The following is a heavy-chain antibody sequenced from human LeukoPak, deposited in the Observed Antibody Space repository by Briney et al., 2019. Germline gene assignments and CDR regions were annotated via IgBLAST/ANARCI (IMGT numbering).Heavy chain of an antibody. CDR2: ISSSSSYI. CDR3: ARWDYSNYDSTLFGLGSNHHIWVSDY. CDR1: GFTFSSYS. Sequence: PGGSLRLSCAASGFTFSSYSMNWVRQAPGKGLEWVSSISSSSSYIYYADSVKGRFTISRDNAKYSLYLQMNSLRAEDTAVYYCARWDYSNYDSTLFGLGSNHHIWVSDYWGQGTLVTVSS. D-gene: IGHD4-11*01. V-gene: IGHV3-21*01. J-gene: IGHJ4*02.